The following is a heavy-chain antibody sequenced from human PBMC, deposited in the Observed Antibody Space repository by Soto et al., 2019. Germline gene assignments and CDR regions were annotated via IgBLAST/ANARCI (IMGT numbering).Heavy chain of an antibody. Sequence: EVQLVESGGGLVEPGGSIRLSCVASGFTFTKAYMTWVRQAPGKGLEWVGRIKGSHAGGTTDYATSVKGRFTISRDDSKNTLYLQMNSLKSEDASVSYCASEGGYAGSNFYGAYWGQGTLVTVSS. CDR1: GFTFTKAY. V-gene: IGHV3-15*01. CDR3: ASEGGYAGSNFYGAY. CDR2: IKGSHAGGTT. J-gene: IGHJ4*02. D-gene: IGHD3-16*01.